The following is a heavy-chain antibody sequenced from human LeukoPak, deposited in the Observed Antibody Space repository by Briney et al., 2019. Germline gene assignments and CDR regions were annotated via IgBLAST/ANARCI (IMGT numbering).Heavy chain of an antibody. Sequence: GASVKVSCKASGGTFSSYAISWVRQAPGQGLEWMGGMIPIFGTANYAQKFQGRVTITADESTSTAYMELSSLRSEDTAVYYCATLYYYDSSGYYRNWGQGTLVTVSS. V-gene: IGHV1-69*13. CDR3: ATLYYYDSSGYYRN. D-gene: IGHD3-22*01. CDR2: MIPIFGTA. J-gene: IGHJ4*02. CDR1: GGTFSSYA.